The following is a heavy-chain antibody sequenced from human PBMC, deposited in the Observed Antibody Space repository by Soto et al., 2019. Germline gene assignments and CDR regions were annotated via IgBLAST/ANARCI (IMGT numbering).Heavy chain of an antibody. CDR2: ISAYNGNT. D-gene: IGHD6-6*01. J-gene: IGHJ4*02. CDR1: GYTFTSYS. CDR3: ARLVEEYSSSIFFDY. V-gene: IGHV1-18*01. Sequence: ASVKVSCKASGYTFTSYSISWVRLAPGQGLEWMGWISAYNGNTNYAQKLQGRVTMTTDTSTSTAYMELRSLRSDDTAVYYCARLVEEYSSSIFFDYWGQGTLVTVSS.